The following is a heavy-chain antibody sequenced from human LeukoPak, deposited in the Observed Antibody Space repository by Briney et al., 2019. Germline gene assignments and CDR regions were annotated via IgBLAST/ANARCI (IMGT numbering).Heavy chain of an antibody. V-gene: IGHV4-59*01. D-gene: IGHD4-17*01. J-gene: IGHJ3*02. CDR3: ARGSTVTGDAFDI. CDR1: GGSISSYY. Sequence: PSETLSLTCTVSGGSISSYYWSWIRQPPGKGLEWIGYIYYSGSTNYNPSLKSRVTISVDTSKNQFSLKLSSVTAADTAVYYCARGSTVTGDAFDIWGQGTMVTVSS. CDR2: IYYSGST.